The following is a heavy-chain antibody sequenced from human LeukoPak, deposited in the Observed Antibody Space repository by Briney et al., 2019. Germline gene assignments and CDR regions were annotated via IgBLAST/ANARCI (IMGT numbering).Heavy chain of an antibody. V-gene: IGHV5-51*01. D-gene: IGHD3-22*01. Sequence: GESLKISWKGSGYSFTSYWIGWVRQMPGKGLEWMGIIYPGDSDTRYSPSFQGQVTISADKSISTAYLQWSSLKASDTAMYYCARQRHYYDSSGFRWFDPWGQGTLVTVSS. CDR3: ARQRHYYDSSGFRWFDP. CDR1: GYSFTSYW. CDR2: IYPGDSDT. J-gene: IGHJ5*02.